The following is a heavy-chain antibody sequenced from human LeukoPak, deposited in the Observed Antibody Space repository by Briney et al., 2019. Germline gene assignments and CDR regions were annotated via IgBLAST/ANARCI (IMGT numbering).Heavy chain of an antibody. D-gene: IGHD5-18*01. V-gene: IGHV1-18*01. J-gene: IGHJ5*02. CDR3: AQSAPYNNWFDP. Sequence: ASVKVSCKASGYTFTSYGISWVRQAPGQGLEWMGWISAYNGNTNYAQKLQGRVTMTTDTSTSTAYMELRSLRSDDTAVYYCAQSAPYNNWFDPWGQGTLVTVFS. CDR2: ISAYNGNT. CDR1: GYTFTSYG.